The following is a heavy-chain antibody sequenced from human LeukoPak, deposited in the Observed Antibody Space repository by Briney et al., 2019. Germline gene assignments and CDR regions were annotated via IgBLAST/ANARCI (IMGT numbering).Heavy chain of an antibody. D-gene: IGHD3-22*01. V-gene: IGHV4-39*01. Sequence: SETLSLTCAVYGGSFSGYYWGWIRQPPGKGLEWIGSIYYSGSTYYNPSLKSRVTISVDTSKNQFSLKLSSVTAADTAVYYCARHQYYYDSSGYSSVFDPWGQGTLVTVSS. J-gene: IGHJ5*02. CDR1: GGSFSGYY. CDR3: ARHQYYYDSSGYSSVFDP. CDR2: IYYSGST.